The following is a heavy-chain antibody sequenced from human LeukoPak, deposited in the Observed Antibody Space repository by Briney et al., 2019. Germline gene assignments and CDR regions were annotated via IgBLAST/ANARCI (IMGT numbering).Heavy chain of an antibody. V-gene: IGHV1-2*06. J-gene: IGHJ6*03. CDR1: GYTFTGYY. CDR3: ARATPVINYDFWSGDRAYYYYYMDV. Sequence: ASVKVSCKASGYTFTGYYMHWERQAPGQGLEWMGRINPNSGGTNYAQKFQGRVTMTRDTSISTAYMELSRLRSDDTAVYYCARATPVINYDFWSGDRAYYYYYMDVWGKGTTVTVSS. CDR2: INPNSGGT. D-gene: IGHD3-3*01.